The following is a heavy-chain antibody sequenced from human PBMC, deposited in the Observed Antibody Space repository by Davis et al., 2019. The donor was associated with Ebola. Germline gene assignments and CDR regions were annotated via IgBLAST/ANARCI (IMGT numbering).Heavy chain of an antibody. V-gene: IGHV4-34*01. Sequence: SETLSLTCAVYGGSFSGYYWSWIRQPPGKGLEWIGEINHSGSTNYNPSLKGRVTVSVDTYKNQFSLKLSSVTAADTAVYYCALHCSSTSCSSFDYWGQGTLVTVSS. J-gene: IGHJ4*02. CDR2: INHSGST. CDR1: GGSFSGYY. CDR3: ALHCSSTSCSSFDY. D-gene: IGHD2-2*01.